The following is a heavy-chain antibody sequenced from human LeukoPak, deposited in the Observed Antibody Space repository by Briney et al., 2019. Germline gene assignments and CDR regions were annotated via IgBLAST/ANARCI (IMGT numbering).Heavy chain of an antibody. CDR2: IYYSGST. CDR1: GGSISSGGYY. Sequence: SETLSLTCTVSGGSISSGGYYWSWIRQHPGKGLEWIGYIYYSGSTYYNPSLKSRVTISVDRSKNQFSLKLSSVTAADTAVYYCARDSLGRGVDYWGQGTLVTVSS. J-gene: IGHJ4*02. V-gene: IGHV4-31*03. CDR3: ARDSLGRGVDY.